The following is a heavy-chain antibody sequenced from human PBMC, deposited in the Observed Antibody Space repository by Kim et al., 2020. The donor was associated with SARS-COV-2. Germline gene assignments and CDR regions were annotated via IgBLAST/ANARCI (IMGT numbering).Heavy chain of an antibody. CDR3: ARRSSNLLSYYYNGMDV. CDR2: ISAYNGNT. CDR1: GYTFTSYG. J-gene: IGHJ6*02. V-gene: IGHV1-18*04. Sequence: ASVKVSCKASGYTFTSYGISWVRQAPGQGLEWMGWISAYNGNTNYAQKLQGRVTMTTDTSTSTAYMELRGLRSDDTAVYYCARRSSNLLSYYYNGMDVWGQGTTVTVSS.